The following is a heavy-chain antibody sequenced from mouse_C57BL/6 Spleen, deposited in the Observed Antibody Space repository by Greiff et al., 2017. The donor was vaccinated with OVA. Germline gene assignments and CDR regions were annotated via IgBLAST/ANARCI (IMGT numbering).Heavy chain of an antibody. J-gene: IGHJ2*01. CDR1: GFTFSDYY. Sequence: EVKLVESEGGLVQPGSSMKLSCTASGFTFSDYYMAWVRQVPEKGLEWVANINYDGSSTYYLDSLKSRFIISRDNAKNILYLQMSSLKSEDTATYYCARVWVETFDYWGQGTTLTVSS. V-gene: IGHV5-16*01. D-gene: IGHD1-1*01. CDR3: ARVWVETFDY. CDR2: INYDGSST.